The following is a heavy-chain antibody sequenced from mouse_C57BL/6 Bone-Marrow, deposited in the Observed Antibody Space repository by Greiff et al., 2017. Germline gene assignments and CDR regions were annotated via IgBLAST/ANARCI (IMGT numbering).Heavy chain of an antibody. CDR3: ARSPMITTNFDV. J-gene: IGHJ1*03. D-gene: IGHD2-4*01. Sequence: VQLQQSGPGLVQPSQSLSITCTVSGFSLTSYGVHWVRQSPGKGLEWLGVIWSGGSTYSNAAFISRLSISKDNSKSQVFFKMNRLQADDTAIYYGARSPMITTNFDVWGTGTTVTVSS. CDR2: IWSGGST. CDR1: GFSLTSYG. V-gene: IGHV2-2*01.